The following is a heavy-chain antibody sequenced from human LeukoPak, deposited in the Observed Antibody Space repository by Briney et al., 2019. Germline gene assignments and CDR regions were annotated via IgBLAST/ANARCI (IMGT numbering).Heavy chain of an antibody. CDR1: GFTFSSYA. Sequence: GGSLRLSCAASGFTFSSYAMSWVRRAPGKGLEWVSAISGSGGSTYYADSVKGRFTISRDNSKNTLYLQMNSLRAEDTAVYYCAATVGAVYSGSYGFDYWGQGTLVTVSS. J-gene: IGHJ4*02. D-gene: IGHD1-26*01. CDR3: AATVGAVYSGSYGFDY. V-gene: IGHV3-23*01. CDR2: ISGSGGST.